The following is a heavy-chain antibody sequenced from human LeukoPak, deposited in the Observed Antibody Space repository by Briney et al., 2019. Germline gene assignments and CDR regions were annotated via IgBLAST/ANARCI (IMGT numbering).Heavy chain of an antibody. CDR3: ATPHYYNRRIHP. V-gene: IGHV4-30-4*01. CDR1: GGSISSGDYY. J-gene: IGHJ5*02. D-gene: IGHD3-22*01. Sequence: SQTLSLTCTVSGGSISSGDYYWSWIRQPPGKGLEWIGYMYYSGSTYYNPSLKSRATISADTSKNQFSLKLSSVTAADTAVYYCATPHYYNRRIHPWGQGTLVNGSS. CDR2: MYYSGST.